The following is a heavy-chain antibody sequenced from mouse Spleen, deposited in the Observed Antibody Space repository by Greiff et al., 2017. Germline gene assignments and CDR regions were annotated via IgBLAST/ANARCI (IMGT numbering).Heavy chain of an antibody. J-gene: IGHJ2*01. V-gene: IGHV1-52*01. CDR1: GYTFTSYW. D-gene: IGHD4-1*01. CDR2: IDPSDSET. CDR3: ARWQTGPYFDY. Sequence: VQLQQPGAELVRPGSSVKLSCKASGYTFTSYWMHWVKQRPIQGLEWIGNIDPSDSETHYNQKFKDKATLTVDKSSSTAYMQLSSLTSEDSAVYYCARWQTGPYFDYWGQGTTLTVSS.